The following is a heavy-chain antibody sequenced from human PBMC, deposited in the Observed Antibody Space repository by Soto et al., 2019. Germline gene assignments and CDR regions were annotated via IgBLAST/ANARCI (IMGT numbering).Heavy chain of an antibody. CDR3: ATVFRGSYYAFDI. D-gene: IGHD1-26*01. CDR2: FDPEDGET. V-gene: IGHV1-24*01. J-gene: IGHJ3*02. CDR1: GYTLTELS. Sequence: ASVKVSCKVSGYTLTELSMHWVRQAPGKGLEWMGGFDPEDGETIYAQKFQGRVTMTEDTSTDTAYMELSSLRSEDTAVYCCATVFRGSYYAFDIWGQGTMVTFSS.